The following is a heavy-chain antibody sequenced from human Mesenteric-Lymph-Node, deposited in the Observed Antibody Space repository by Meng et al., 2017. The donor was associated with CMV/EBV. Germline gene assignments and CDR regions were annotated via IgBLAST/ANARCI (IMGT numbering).Heavy chain of an antibody. CDR3: AREEWELGDVYYYYGMDV. CDR1: GFTFSSYA. D-gene: IGHD1-26*01. CDR2: ISYDGSNK. J-gene: IGHJ6*02. Sequence: GESLKISCAASGFTFSSYAMHWVRQAPGKGLEWVAVISYDGSNKYYADSVKGRFTISRDNSKNTLYLQMNSLRAEDTAVYYCAREEWELGDVYYYYGMDVWGQGTTVTVSS. V-gene: IGHV3-30*04.